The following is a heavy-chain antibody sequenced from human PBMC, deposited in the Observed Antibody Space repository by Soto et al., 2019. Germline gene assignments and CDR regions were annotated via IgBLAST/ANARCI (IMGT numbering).Heavy chain of an antibody. Sequence: GGSLRLSCAVSGFTFSRYSMSWVRQAPGKGLEWVSSITGSGGSTYYADSVRGRFTISRDNSKSTLYLQMNSLRAEDTAGYYCARGGSHYFFDSWGQGSLVTVSS. D-gene: IGHD1-26*01. J-gene: IGHJ4*02. CDR1: GFTFSRYS. V-gene: IGHV3-23*01. CDR2: ITGSGGST. CDR3: ARGGSHYFFDS.